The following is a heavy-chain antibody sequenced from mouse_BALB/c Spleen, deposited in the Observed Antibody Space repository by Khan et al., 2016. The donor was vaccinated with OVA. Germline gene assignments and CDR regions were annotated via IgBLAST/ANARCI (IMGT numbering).Heavy chain of an antibody. CDR2: ISGDSNTI. J-gene: IGHJ2*01. CDR3: ATSYFYGYYFDY. D-gene: IGHD1-1*01. Sequence: EVELVESGGGLVQPGGSRKLSCAASGFTFSSYGMHWVRQAPERGLEWVAYISGDSNTIHYADTVKGRFTISRDNPRNTLFLQMTSLTSEDTAMYYCATSYFYGYYFDYWGPGTTLTVSS. CDR1: GFTFSSYG. V-gene: IGHV5-17*02.